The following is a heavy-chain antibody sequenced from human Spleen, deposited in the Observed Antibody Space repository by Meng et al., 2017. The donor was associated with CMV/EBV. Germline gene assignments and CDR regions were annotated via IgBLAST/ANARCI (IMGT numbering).Heavy chain of an antibody. D-gene: IGHD6-19*01. CDR3: ARSWIAVAGTKSWFDP. CDR2: IHPHRGDT. CDR1: GYTFTAHY. V-gene: IGHV1-2*02. J-gene: IGHJ5*02. Sequence: ASVKVSCKASGYTFTAHYFHWVRQAPGQGLEWMGWIHPHRGDTNYAQQFQGRVTLTRDTSISTAYMELSRLRSDDTAVYYCARSWIAVAGTKSWFDPWGQGTLVTVSS.